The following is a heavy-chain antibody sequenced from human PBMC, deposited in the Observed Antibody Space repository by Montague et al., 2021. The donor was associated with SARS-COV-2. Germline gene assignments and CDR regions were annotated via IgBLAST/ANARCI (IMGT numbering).Heavy chain of an antibody. CDR3: ARDNYYGSGRSY. D-gene: IGHD3-10*01. J-gene: IGHJ4*02. CDR1: GFTVSSNY. CDR2: IYSGGST. Sequence: SLRLFCAASGFTVSSNYMNWVRQAPGKGLEWVSVIYSGGSTYYADSVKGRFTISRDNSKNTLYLQMNSLRAEDTAVYYCARDNYYGSGRSYWGQGTLVTVSS. V-gene: IGHV3-53*01.